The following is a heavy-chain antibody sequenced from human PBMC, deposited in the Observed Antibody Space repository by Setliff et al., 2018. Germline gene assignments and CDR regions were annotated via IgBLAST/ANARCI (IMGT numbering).Heavy chain of an antibody. CDR1: GFTFGDYA. CDR2: IRSKAYGGTT. CDR3: TSGYYGSGSAGYYGMDV. Sequence: PGGSLRLSCTASGFTFGDYAMSWVRQAPGKGLEWVGFIRSKAYGGTTEYAASVKGRFTISRDDSKSIAYLQMNSLKPEDTAVYYCTSGYYGSGSAGYYGMDVWGQGTTVTV. V-gene: IGHV3-49*04. D-gene: IGHD3-10*01. J-gene: IGHJ6*02.